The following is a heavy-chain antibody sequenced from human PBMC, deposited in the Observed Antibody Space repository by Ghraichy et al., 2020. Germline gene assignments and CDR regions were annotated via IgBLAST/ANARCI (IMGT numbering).Heavy chain of an antibody. CDR3: ASLSKGPAALGPGGFDY. CDR2: IIPILGIA. CDR1: GGTFSSYA. V-gene: IGHV1-69*04. D-gene: IGHD2-2*01. Sequence: SVKVSCKASGGTFSSYAISWVRQAPGQGLEWMGRIIPILGIANYAQKFQGRVTITADKSTSTAYMELSSLRSEDTAVYYCASLSKGPAALGPGGFDYWGQGTLVTVSS. J-gene: IGHJ4*02.